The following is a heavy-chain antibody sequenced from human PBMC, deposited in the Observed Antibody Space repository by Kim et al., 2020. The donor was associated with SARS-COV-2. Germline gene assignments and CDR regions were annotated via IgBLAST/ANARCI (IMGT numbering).Heavy chain of an antibody. V-gene: IGHV4-39*01. J-gene: IGHJ4*02. Sequence: PPLKSRVPISVDTSKNQFSLKLSSVTAADTAVYYCARGNMVRGVIEGSDYWGQGTLVTVSS. CDR3: ARGNMVRGVIEGSDY. D-gene: IGHD3-10*01.